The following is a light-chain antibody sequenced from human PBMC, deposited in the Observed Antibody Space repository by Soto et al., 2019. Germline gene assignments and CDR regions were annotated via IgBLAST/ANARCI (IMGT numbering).Light chain of an antibody. Sequence: QSALTQPASVSGSPGQSITISCTGTSSDVGGYNYVSWYQQHPGKAPKLMIYEVTNRPSGVSNRFSGSKSGNVASLTISGLQAEDEADYYCSSYTSSSTLYVFGTGTKLTVL. CDR1: SSDVGGYNY. CDR2: EVT. V-gene: IGLV2-14*01. J-gene: IGLJ1*01. CDR3: SSYTSSSTLYV.